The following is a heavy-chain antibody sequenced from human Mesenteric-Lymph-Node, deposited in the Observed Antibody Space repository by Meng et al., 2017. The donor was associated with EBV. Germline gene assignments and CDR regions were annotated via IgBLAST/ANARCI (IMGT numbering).Heavy chain of an antibody. CDR2: INTNTGNP. D-gene: IGHD3-22*01. CDR3: ARETSSGYPDY. J-gene: IGHJ4*02. CDR1: GYTFTTYA. Sequence: QKQLVQSGSELKKPGASVKVSCKASGYTFTTYAMNWVRQAPGQGLEWMGWINTNTGNPTYAQGFTGRFVFSLDTSLSTAYLQINSLKAGDTAVYYCARETSSGYPDYWGQGTLVTVSS. V-gene: IGHV7-4-1*02.